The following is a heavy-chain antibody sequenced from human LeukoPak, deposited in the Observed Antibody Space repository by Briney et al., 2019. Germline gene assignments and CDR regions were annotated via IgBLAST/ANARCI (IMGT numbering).Heavy chain of an antibody. V-gene: IGHV3-66*02. Sequence: GGSLRLSCAASGFTVSSNYMSWVRQAPGKGLEWVSVIYSGGRTYYADSVKGRFTISRDNSKNTLYLQMNSLRAEDTAVYYCARDRLGTLDAFDIWGQGTMVTVSS. J-gene: IGHJ3*02. D-gene: IGHD6-25*01. CDR3: ARDRLGTLDAFDI. CDR1: GFTVSSNY. CDR2: IYSGGRT.